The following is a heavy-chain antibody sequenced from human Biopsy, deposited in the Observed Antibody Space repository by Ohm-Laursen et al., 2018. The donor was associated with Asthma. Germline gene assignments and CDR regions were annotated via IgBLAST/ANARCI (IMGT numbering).Heavy chain of an antibody. CDR1: GYTFSRYS. D-gene: IGHD3-3*01. J-gene: IGHJ5*02. CDR3: ARDTRPNWFDP. Sequence: SLRLSCSATGYTFSRYSIHWVRQIPGKGLEWVASISTASSFIYYADSVRGRFTTSRDNARNSVYLQMNSLRAEDTAVYYCARDTRPNWFDPWGQGTLVTVSS. V-gene: IGHV3-21*04. CDR2: ISTASSFI.